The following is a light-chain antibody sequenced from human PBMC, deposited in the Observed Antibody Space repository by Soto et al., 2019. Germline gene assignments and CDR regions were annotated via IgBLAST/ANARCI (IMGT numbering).Light chain of an antibody. CDR1: QSISIN. Sequence: IVLTQSPGTLSVSPGDRVTLSCRASQSISINLAWYQHKPGQAPRLLIHAGSTRATGIPARFSGSGSGTDFTLTIRSLEPEDSEIYYCQQRKIWPPVTFGKGTRLEI. J-gene: IGKJ5*01. V-gene: IGKV3D-15*01. CDR2: AGS. CDR3: QQRKIWPPVT.